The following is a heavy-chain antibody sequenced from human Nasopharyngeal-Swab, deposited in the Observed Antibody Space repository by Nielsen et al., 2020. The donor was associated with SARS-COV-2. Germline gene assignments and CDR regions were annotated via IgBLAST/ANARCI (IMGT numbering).Heavy chain of an antibody. CDR2: ISSSTTYL. Sequence: GGSLRLSCAASGFSFSNYNMNWVRQAPGKGLEWVSSISSSTTYLYYADSVKGRFTISRDNAKNSLYLQMNSLRAEDTAVYYCARDGLAYDFWSAYFMDVWGQGTTVTVSS. D-gene: IGHD3-3*01. CDR3: ARDGLAYDFWSAYFMDV. J-gene: IGHJ6*02. V-gene: IGHV3-21*01. CDR1: GFSFSNYN.